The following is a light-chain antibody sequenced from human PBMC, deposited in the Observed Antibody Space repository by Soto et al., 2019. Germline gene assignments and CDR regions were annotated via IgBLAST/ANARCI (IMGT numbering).Light chain of an antibody. CDR2: DAS. Sequence: ETVLTQSPGTLSLSPGERATLSCRASQSVSSSYLAWYQQKPGQAPRLLIYDASSRATGIPDRFGSSGSGTDFTLTISRLEAEDFAVYYRQQYVRSPPSLTFGQGTKVEIK. CDR1: QSVSSSY. V-gene: IGKV3-20*01. J-gene: IGKJ1*01. CDR3: QQYVRSPPSLT.